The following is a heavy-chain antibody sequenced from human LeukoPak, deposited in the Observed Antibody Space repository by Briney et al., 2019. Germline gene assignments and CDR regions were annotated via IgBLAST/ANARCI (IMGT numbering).Heavy chain of an antibody. CDR2: ISSSGNTI. J-gene: IGHJ4*02. Sequence: GGSLRLSCAASGFTFSDYYMSWIRQAPGKGLEWVSYISSSGNTIYYADSLKGRFTISRDNAKNSLDLQMNSLRAEDTAVYYCARLGGRGWYLDYWGQGTLVTVS. CDR1: GFTFSDYY. D-gene: IGHD6-19*01. CDR3: ARLGGRGWYLDY. V-gene: IGHV3-11*04.